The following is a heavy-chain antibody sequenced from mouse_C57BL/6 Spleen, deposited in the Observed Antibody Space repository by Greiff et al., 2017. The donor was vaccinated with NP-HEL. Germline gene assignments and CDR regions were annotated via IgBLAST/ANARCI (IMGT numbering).Heavy chain of an antibody. J-gene: IGHJ2*01. V-gene: IGHV14-4*01. D-gene: IGHD1-1*01. Sequence: EVQRVESGAELVRPGASVKLSCTASGFNIKDDYMHWVKQRPEQGLEWIGWIDPENGDTEYASKFQGKATITADTSSNTAYLQLSSLTSEDTAVYYCTTTPYGWGQGTTLTVSS. CDR1: GFNIKDDY. CDR2: IDPENGDT. CDR3: TTTPYG.